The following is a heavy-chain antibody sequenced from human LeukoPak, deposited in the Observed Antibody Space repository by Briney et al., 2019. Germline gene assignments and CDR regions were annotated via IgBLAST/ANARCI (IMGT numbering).Heavy chain of an antibody. CDR1: GFSFSGYE. CDR3: ARDYAMMVDY. CDR2: ISSSGSTI. J-gene: IGHJ4*02. V-gene: IGHV3-48*03. Sequence: PGGSLRLSCAASGFSFSGYEMNWVRQAPGKGLEWVSYISSSGSTIYYADSVKGRFTISRDNAKNSLYLQMNSLRAEDTAVYYCARDYAMMVDYWGQGTLVTISS. D-gene: IGHD3-22*01.